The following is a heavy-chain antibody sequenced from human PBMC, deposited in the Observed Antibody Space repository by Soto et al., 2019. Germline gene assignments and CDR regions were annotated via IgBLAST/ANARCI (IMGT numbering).Heavy chain of an antibody. Sequence: QVQLQESGPGLVKPSETLSLTCTVSGGSISSYYWSWIRQPPGKGLEWIGYIYYSGSTNYNPPLKSLFTISVASSKSTFSLKLSSVTAADTAVYYCARVRWTVAGPGHFDYWGQGTLVTVSS. V-gene: IGHV4-59*01. CDR2: IYYSGST. J-gene: IGHJ4*02. D-gene: IGHD6-19*01. CDR1: GGSISSYY. CDR3: ARVRWTVAGPGHFDY.